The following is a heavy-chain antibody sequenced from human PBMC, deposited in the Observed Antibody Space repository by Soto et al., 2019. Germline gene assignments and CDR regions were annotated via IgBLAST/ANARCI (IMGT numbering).Heavy chain of an antibody. V-gene: IGHV3-33*01. J-gene: IGHJ6*02. CDR1: GFTFSSYG. CDR3: ARDRSYRYYYYGMDV. CDR2: IWYDGSNK. Sequence: RRLSCAASGFTFSSYGMHWVRQAPGRGLEWVAVIWYDGSNKYYADSVKGRFTISRDNSKNTLYLQMNSLRAEDTAVYYCARDRSYRYYYYGMDVWGQGTTVTVSS. D-gene: IGHD1-26*01.